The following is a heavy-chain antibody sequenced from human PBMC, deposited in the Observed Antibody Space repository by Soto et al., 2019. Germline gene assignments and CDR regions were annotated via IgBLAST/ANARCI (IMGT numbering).Heavy chain of an antibody. CDR2: ITVSNGNT. V-gene: IGHV1-18*01. Sequence: ASVKVSCKASGYTFTSYGISWVRQAPGQGLEFMGGITVSNGNTNYAQKFQDRVIMTTDTSTSTSYMEVRSLRSDDTAIYYCARFLQLRPLDYWGQGTLVTVSS. D-gene: IGHD1-1*01. CDR3: ARFLQLRPLDY. J-gene: IGHJ4*02. CDR1: GYTFTSYG.